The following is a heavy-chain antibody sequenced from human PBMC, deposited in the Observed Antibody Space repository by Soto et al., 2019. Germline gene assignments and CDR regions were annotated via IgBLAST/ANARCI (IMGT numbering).Heavy chain of an antibody. J-gene: IGHJ6*02. D-gene: IGHD1-26*01. CDR3: ASTASTLGPYYYGMDV. V-gene: IGHV1-69*13. CDR2: IIPIFGTA. CDR1: GGTFSSYA. Sequence: SVKVSCKASGGTFSSYAISWVRQAPGQGLEWMGGIIPIFGTANYAQKFKGRVTITADESTSTAYMELSSLRSEETAVYYCASTASTLGPYYYGMDVWGQGTTVTVSS.